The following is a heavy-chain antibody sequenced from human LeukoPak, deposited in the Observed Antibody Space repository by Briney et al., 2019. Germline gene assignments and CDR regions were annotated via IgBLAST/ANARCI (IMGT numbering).Heavy chain of an antibody. CDR3: TTDRRYYDSSGYQKARSY. Sequence: PGGSLRLSCSASGLTVTNAWMNWVRQAPGEGLDWVGRIASKTDGGATDYAAPVKGRFTISRDDSKNTLNLQMNSLKTEDTAVYYCTTDRRYYDSSGYQKARSYWGQGSLVTVSS. D-gene: IGHD3-22*01. J-gene: IGHJ4*02. V-gene: IGHV3-15*07. CDR2: IASKTDGGAT. CDR1: GLTVTNAW.